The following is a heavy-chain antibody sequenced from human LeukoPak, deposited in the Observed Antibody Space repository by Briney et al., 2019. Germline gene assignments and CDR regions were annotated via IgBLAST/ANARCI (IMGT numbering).Heavy chain of an antibody. Sequence: ASVKVSCKASGYTFTSYGISWVRQAPGQGLEWMGWISAYNGNTNYAQKVQGRVTMTRDTSTNTAHMELKSLRSDDTAVYYCARGRYCSGGNCWAIYYYYMDVWGKGTTVTVSS. CDR1: GYTFTSYG. CDR3: ARGRYCSGGNCWAIYYYYMDV. J-gene: IGHJ6*03. D-gene: IGHD2-15*01. CDR2: ISAYNGNT. V-gene: IGHV1-18*01.